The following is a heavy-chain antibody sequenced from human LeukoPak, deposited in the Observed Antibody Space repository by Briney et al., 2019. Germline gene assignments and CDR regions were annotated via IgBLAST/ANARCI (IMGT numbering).Heavy chain of an antibody. CDR1: GFTFSNGW. V-gene: IGHV3-15*01. CDR2: IKSKTDGGTI. J-gene: IGHJ4*02. Sequence: GGSLRLSCAASGFTFSNGWMTWVRQAPGEGLEWVGRIKSKTDGGTIDYAAPVKGRFTISRDDSKNTLYLQMKSLRTEDTAVYYCTTDRGMTTMSIFGYWGQGTLVTVSS. D-gene: IGHD5-24*01. CDR3: TTDRGMTTMSIFGY.